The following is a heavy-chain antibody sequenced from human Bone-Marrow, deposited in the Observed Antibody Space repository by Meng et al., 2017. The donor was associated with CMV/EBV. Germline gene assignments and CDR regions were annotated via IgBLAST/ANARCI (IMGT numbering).Heavy chain of an antibody. D-gene: IGHD3-22*01. CDR1: GGSFSDYF. CDR2: INHSGST. Sequence: GGSFSDYFWGWIRQPPGKGLEWIGEINHSGSTNYNPSLKRRVTISVDTSKNQFSLMVRSVTAADTAVYYCARGHHYYDSSAHYYADWDQGNLVTVSS. CDR3: ARGHHYYDSSAHYYAD. J-gene: IGHJ4*02. V-gene: IGHV4-34*01.